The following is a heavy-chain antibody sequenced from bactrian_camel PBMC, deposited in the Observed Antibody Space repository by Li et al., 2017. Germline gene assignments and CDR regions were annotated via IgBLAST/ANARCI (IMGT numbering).Heavy chain of an antibody. V-gene: IGHV3S10*01. J-gene: IGHJ4*01. Sequence: QLVESGGDSVQNGGSLRLSCAASTASYSTYCMAWFRQTPGKEREGVAGIDSDGTTSYAESVKGRFTLSRDGAENTVYLQMNDLKPEDTAMYYCAKGRSSGRLCDYSQKGQGTQVTVS. D-gene: IGHD4*01. CDR1: TASYSTYC. CDR2: IDSDGTT.